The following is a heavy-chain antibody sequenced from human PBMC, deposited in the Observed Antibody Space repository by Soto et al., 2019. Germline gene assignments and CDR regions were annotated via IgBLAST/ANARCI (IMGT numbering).Heavy chain of an antibody. CDR3: ARGAAGTRHFDY. Sequence: SETLSLTCAVYGGSFSGYYWSWIRQPPGKGLEWIGEINHSGSTNYNPSLKSRVTISVDTSKNQFSLKLSSVTAADTAVYYCARGAAGTRHFDYWGQGTLVTVSS. CDR1: GGSFSGYY. CDR2: INHSGST. V-gene: IGHV4-34*01. J-gene: IGHJ4*02. D-gene: IGHD6-13*01.